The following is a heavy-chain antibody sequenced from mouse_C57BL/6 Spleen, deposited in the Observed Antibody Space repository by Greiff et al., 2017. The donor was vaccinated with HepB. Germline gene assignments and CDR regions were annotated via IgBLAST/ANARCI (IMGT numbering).Heavy chain of an antibody. D-gene: IGHD2-4*01. CDR3: ARGLYYDYDWYFDV. J-gene: IGHJ1*03. CDR1: GFTFSDYG. CDR2: ISSGSSTI. Sequence: EVKLVESGGGLVKPGGSLKLSCAASGFTFSDYGMHWVRQAPEKGLEWVAYISSGSSTIYYADTVKGRFTISRDNAKNTLFLQMTSLRSEDTAMYYCARGLYYDYDWYFDVWGTGTTVTVAS. V-gene: IGHV5-17*01.